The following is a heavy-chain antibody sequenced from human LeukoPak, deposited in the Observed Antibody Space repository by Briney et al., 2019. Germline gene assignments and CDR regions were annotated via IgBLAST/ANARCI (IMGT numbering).Heavy chain of an antibody. V-gene: IGHV1-69*05. CDR1: GGTFSSYA. J-gene: IGHJ4*02. CDR2: IIPIFGTA. Sequence: ASVKVSCKASGGTFSSYAISWVRQAPGQGLEWMGGIIPIFGTANYAQKFQGRVTIATDASTSTAYMELSSLRSEDTAVYYCARVFGSSWARSWDYWGQGTLVTVSS. CDR3: ARVFGSSWARSWDY. D-gene: IGHD6-13*01.